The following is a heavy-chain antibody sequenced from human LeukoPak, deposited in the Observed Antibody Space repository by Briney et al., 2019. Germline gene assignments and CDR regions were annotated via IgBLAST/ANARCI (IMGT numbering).Heavy chain of an antibody. J-gene: IGHJ5*02. CDR2: ISSSSSYI. CDR3: ARDTGYSSSLNWFDP. CDR1: GFTFSSYS. Sequence: PGGSLRLSCAASGFTFSSYSMNWVRQAPGKGLEWVSSISSSSSYIYYADSVKGRFTISRDNAKNSLYLQMNSLRAEDTAVYYCARDTGYSSSLNWFDPWGQGTLVTVSS. V-gene: IGHV3-21*01. D-gene: IGHD6-13*01.